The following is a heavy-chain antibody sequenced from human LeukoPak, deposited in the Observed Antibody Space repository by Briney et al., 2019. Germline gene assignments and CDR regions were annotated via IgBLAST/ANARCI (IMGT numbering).Heavy chain of an antibody. V-gene: IGHV3-30*02. CDR3: ARVRSGTWNGYEY. CDR1: GFTFSSYG. D-gene: IGHD3-3*01. Sequence: GGSLRLSCAASGFTFSSYGMHWVRQAPGKGLEWVAFIRYDGSNKYYADSVKGRLTISRDNSKNTLYLQMDSLRAEDSAVYYCARVRSGTWNGYEYWGQGTLVTVSS. CDR2: IRYDGSNK. J-gene: IGHJ4*02.